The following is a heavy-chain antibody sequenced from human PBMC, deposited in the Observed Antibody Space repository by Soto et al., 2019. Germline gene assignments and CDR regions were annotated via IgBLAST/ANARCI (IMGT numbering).Heavy chain of an antibody. J-gene: IGHJ4*02. D-gene: IGHD1-26*01. CDR2: FDPEDGET. V-gene: IGHV1-24*01. CDR3: ATVEHLLPRKGYYFDY. CDR1: GYTLTELS. Sequence: GASVKVSCKVSGYTLTELSMHWVRQAPGKGLEWMGGFDPEDGETIYAQKFQGRVTMTEDTSTDTAYMELSSLRSEDTAVYYCATVEHLLPRKGYYFDYWGQGTLVTVSS.